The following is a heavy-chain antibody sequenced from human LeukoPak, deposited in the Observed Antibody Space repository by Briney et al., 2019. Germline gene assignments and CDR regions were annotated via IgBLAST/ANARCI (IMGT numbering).Heavy chain of an antibody. CDR2: IGITGGDT. CDR1: GFTFSSHH. D-gene: IGHD7-27*01. Sequence: PGGSLRLSCAASGFTFSSHHMSWVRQGPGKRLEWVAAIGITGGDTYHSGSVNGRFTISRDNSKNTLCLQMNSLRAEDTAVYYCAREDLTVVLSLDYWGQGTLVTVSS. CDR3: AREDLTVVLSLDY. J-gene: IGHJ4*02. V-gene: IGHV3-23*01.